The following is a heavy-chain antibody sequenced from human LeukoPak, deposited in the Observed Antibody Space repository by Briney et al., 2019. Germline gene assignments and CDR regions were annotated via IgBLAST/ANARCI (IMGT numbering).Heavy chain of an antibody. CDR1: GGSFSGYY. D-gene: IGHD3-9*01. J-gene: IGHJ5*02. CDR3: ARGSGILTGHNWFDP. Sequence: PSETLSLTCAVYGGSFSGYYWSWIRQPPGKGLEWIGEINHSGSTNYNPSLKSRVTISVDTSKNQFSLKLSSVTAADTAVYYCARGSGILTGHNWFDPWGQGTLVTVSS. CDR2: INHSGST. V-gene: IGHV4-34*01.